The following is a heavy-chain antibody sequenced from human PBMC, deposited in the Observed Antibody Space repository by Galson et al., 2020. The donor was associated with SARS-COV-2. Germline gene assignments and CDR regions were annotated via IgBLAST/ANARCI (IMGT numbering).Heavy chain of an antibody. V-gene: IGHV1-18*01. J-gene: IGHJ3*01. CDR1: GYRFTNYY. Sequence: ASVKVSCKASGYRFTNYYVNWVRQAPGQGLEWMGWVSAYNGVTNYAQNVQGRVTMSTDTSTTTSYMELMSLTSADTAVYYCAKSYTGGWPPGVIDFWGQGTMVTVSS. CDR3: AKSYTGGWPPGVIDF. D-gene: IGHD6-19*01. CDR2: VSAYNGVT.